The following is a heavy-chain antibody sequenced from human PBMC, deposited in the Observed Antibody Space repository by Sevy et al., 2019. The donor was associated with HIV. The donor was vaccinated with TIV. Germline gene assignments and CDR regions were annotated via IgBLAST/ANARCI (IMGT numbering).Heavy chain of an antibody. CDR2: ISGSGDTI. J-gene: IGHJ6*02. V-gene: IGHV3-11*01. D-gene: IGHD4-17*01. CDR3: ARDHVKDGDLGDYYYYAMDV. CDR1: GFTISDYY. Sequence: GGSLRLSCAASGFTISDYYMSWIRQAPGKGLEWLSYISGSGDTIYYADSVKGRFTISRDNAKNSLYLTMNSLRAEDTAVYYCARDHVKDGDLGDYYYYAMDVWGQGTSVTVSS.